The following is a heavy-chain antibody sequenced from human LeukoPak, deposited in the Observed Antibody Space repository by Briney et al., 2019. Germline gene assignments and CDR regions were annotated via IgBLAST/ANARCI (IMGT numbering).Heavy chain of an antibody. D-gene: IGHD6-13*01. CDR3: ARALAAAGRSFDY. V-gene: IGHV1-8*01. CDR1: GYTFTSYG. Sequence: GASVKVSCKASGYTFTSYGINWVRQATGQGLEWMGWMNPNSGNTGYAQKFQGRVTMTRNTSISTAYMELSSLRSEDTAVYYCARALAAAGRSFDYWGQGTLVTVSS. CDR2: MNPNSGNT. J-gene: IGHJ4*02.